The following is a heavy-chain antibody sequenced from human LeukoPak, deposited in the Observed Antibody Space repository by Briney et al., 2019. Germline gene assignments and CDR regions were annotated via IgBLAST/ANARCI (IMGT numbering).Heavy chain of an antibody. Sequence: GESLKISCQGSGSSFTTYWIGWVRPMPGKGLEWMGIIYPGDSDARYSPSFQGQVTISADKSISTAYLQWSSLKASDTAMYYCARLLRNIAAAAYYFDYWGQGTLATVSS. V-gene: IGHV5-51*01. CDR2: IYPGDSDA. CDR3: ARLLRNIAAAAYYFDY. CDR1: GSSFTTYW. D-gene: IGHD6-13*01. J-gene: IGHJ4*02.